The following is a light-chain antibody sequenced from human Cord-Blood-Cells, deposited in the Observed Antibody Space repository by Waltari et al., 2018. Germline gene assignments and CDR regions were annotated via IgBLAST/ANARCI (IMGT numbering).Light chain of an antibody. J-gene: IGKJ4*01. CDR1: QDISNY. CDR2: DAS. CDR3: QQYDNLPLT. Sequence: DLKMTQSPSSLSASVGDRVTITCQASQDISNYLNWYQQKPGKAPKLLNYDASNLETGVPSRFSGSGSETDFTFTISSLQPEDIATYYCQQYDNLPLTFGGGTTVEIK. V-gene: IGKV1-33*01.